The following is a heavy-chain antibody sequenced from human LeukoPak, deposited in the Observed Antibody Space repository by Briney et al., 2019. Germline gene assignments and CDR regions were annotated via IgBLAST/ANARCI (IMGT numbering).Heavy chain of an antibody. Sequence: SETLSLTCTVSGGSISSSSYYWGWIRQPPGKGLEWIGYIYYSGSTYYNPSLKSRVTISVDTSKNQFSLKLSSVTAADTAVYYCARDESGYGSGSYYNDWGQGTLVTVSS. CDR1: GGSISSSSYY. D-gene: IGHD3-10*01. V-gene: IGHV4-30-4*08. CDR2: IYYSGST. CDR3: ARDESGYGSGSYYND. J-gene: IGHJ4*02.